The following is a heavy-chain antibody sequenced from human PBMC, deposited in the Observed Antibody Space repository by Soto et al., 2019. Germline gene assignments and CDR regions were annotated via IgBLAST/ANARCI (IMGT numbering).Heavy chain of an antibody. V-gene: IGHV4-39*01. J-gene: IGHJ6*03. CDR2: IYYSGST. CDR3: ARLTYYYYYMDV. CDR1: GGSISSSSYY. Sequence: SSETLSLTCTVSGGSISSSSYYWGWIRQPPGKGLEWIGSIYYSGSTYYNPSLKSRVTISVDTSKNQFSLKLSSVTAADTAVYYCARLTYYYYYMDVWGKGTTVTVSS.